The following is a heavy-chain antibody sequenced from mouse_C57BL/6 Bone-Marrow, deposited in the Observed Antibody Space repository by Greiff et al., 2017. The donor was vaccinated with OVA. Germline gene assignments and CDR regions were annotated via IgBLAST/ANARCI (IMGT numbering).Heavy chain of an antibody. CDR3: TKDGSSYEDFDY. J-gene: IGHJ2*01. Sequence: EVMLVESGAELVRPGASVKLSCTASGFNIKDYYMHWVKQRPEQGLEWIGRIDPEDGDTEYAPKFQGKATMTADTSSNTAYLQLSSLTSEDTAVYYCTKDGSSYEDFDYWGQGTTLTVSS. V-gene: IGHV14-1*01. CDR2: IDPEDGDT. CDR1: GFNIKDYY. D-gene: IGHD1-1*01.